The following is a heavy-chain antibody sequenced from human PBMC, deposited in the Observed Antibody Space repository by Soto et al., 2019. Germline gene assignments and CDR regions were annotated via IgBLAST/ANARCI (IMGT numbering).Heavy chain of an antibody. V-gene: IGHV3-33*01. Sequence: QVQLVESGGGVVQPGRSLRLSCAASGFTFSSYGMHWVRQAPGKGLEWVAVIWYDGSNKYYADSVKGRFTISRDNSKNTLYLQMNRLRAEDTAVYYCARDRWRGSGRADYWGQGTLVTVSS. D-gene: IGHD3-10*01. CDR1: GFTFSSYG. CDR2: IWYDGSNK. J-gene: IGHJ4*02. CDR3: ARDRWRGSGRADY.